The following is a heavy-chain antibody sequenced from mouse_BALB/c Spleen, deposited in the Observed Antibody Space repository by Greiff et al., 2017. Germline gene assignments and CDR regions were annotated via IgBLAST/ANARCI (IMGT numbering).Heavy chain of an antibody. D-gene: IGHD1-1*01. CDR3: AREGSYYYGSSFYAMDY. Sequence: EVMLVESGAELVKPGASVKLSCTASGFNIKDTYMHWVKQRPEQGLEWIGRIDPANGNTKYDPKFQGKATITADTSSNTAYLQLSSLTSEDTAVYYCAREGSYYYGSSFYAMDYWGQGTSVTVSS. J-gene: IGHJ4*01. V-gene: IGHV14-3*02. CDR2: IDPANGNT. CDR1: GFNIKDTY.